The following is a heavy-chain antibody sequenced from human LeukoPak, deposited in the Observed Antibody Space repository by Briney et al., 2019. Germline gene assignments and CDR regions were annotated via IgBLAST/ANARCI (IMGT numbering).Heavy chain of an antibody. Sequence: SETLSLTCTVSGGSISSGGYYWSWIRQHPGKGLGWIGYIYYSGSTYYNPSLKSRVTISVDTSKNQFSLKLSSVTAADTAVYYCARDVRIFGVVTTPGGAASDIWGQGTMVTVSS. CDR1: GGSISSGGYY. CDR2: IYYSGST. D-gene: IGHD3-3*01. CDR3: ARDVRIFGVVTTPGGAASDI. J-gene: IGHJ3*02. V-gene: IGHV4-31*03.